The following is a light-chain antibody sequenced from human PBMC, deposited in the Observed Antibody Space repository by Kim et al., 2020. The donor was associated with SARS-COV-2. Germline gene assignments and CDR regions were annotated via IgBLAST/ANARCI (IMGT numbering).Light chain of an antibody. CDR3: QQYSTYPLT. CDR1: QGISNG. V-gene: IGKV1-16*02. Sequence: DIQMTQSPSSLSASVGDRVTITCRASQGISNGLAWFQQKPGKAPKPLIYAASRLQSGVPSKFSGSGSGTDFTLTISSLQPEDSATYYGQQYSTYPLTFGQGTRLEIK. J-gene: IGKJ5*01. CDR2: AAS.